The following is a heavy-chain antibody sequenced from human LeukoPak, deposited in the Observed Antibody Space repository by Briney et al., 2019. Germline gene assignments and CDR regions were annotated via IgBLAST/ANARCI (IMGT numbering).Heavy chain of an antibody. CDR1: GYTFTDYF. CDR2: MNPNSGNT. J-gene: IGHJ4*02. CDR3: ARGGVKGATGGY. V-gene: IGHV1-8*02. Sequence: ASVKVSCKASGYTFTDYFIHWVRQATGQGLEWMGWMNPNSGNTGYAQKFQGRVTMTRNTSISTAYMELSSLRSEDTAVYYCARGGVKGATGGYWGQGTLVTVSS. D-gene: IGHD1-26*01.